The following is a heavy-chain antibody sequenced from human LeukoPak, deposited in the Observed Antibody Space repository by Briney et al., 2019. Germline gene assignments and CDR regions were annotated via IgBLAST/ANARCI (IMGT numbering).Heavy chain of an antibody. V-gene: IGHV3-64D*09. CDR3: VKVLGAYIADY. CDR2: ITGNGGRT. Sequence: AGGSLRLSCPASGFTFSSYAMHWVRQAPGQGLEYVSTITGNGGRTYYADSVKGRFTISRDNSKSTLYLQMSSLRPEDTAVYYCVKVLGAYIADYWGQGTLVTVSS. J-gene: IGHJ4*02. CDR1: GFTFSSYA. D-gene: IGHD3-3*02.